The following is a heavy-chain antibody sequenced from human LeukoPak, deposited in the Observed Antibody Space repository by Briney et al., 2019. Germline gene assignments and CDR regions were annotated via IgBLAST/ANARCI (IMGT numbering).Heavy chain of an antibody. CDR1: GGSFSGYY. Sequence: SSETLSLTCAVYGGSFSGYYWSWIRQPPGKGLEWIGEINHSGSTNYNPSLKSRVTISVDTSKNQFSLKLSSVTAADTAVYYCARGRDRHDGTYSYFFDSWGQGTLLTVSS. CDR3: ARGRDRHDGTYSYFFDS. J-gene: IGHJ4*02. V-gene: IGHV4-34*01. CDR2: INHSGST. D-gene: IGHD1-26*01.